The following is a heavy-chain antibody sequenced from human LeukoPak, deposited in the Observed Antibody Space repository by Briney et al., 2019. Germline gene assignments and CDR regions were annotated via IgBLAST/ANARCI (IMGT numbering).Heavy chain of an antibody. CDR3: ATNPCAYCGGRDAFDI. CDR2: INPNSGGT. D-gene: IGHD2-21*01. J-gene: IGHJ3*02. Sequence: GASVKVSCKASGYTFTGYYMHWVRQAPGQGLEWMGWINPNSGGTNYAQKFQGRVTMTRDTSISTAYMELSRLRSDDTAVYYCATNPCAYCGGRDAFDIWGQGTMVTVSS. CDR1: GYTFTGYY. V-gene: IGHV1-2*02.